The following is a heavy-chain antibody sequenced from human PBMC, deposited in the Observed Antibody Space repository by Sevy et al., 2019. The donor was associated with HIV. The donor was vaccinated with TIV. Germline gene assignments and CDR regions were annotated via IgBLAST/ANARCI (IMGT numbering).Heavy chain of an antibody. CDR2: IIPIFGTA. CDR1: GGTFSSYA. J-gene: IGHJ6*02. Sequence: ASVKVSCKASGGTFSSYAISWVRQAPGQGLEWMGGIIPIFGTANYAQKFQGRVTITADESTSTAYMELSSLRSEDTAVYYCAGGHKYGNYYYYYGMDVWGQGTTVTVSS. CDR3: AGGHKYGNYYYYYGMDV. V-gene: IGHV1-69*13. D-gene: IGHD3-10*01.